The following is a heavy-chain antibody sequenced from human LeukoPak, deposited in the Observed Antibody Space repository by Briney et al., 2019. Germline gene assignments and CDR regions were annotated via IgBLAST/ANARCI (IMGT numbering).Heavy chain of an antibody. D-gene: IGHD3-3*01. CDR2: FDPEDGET. V-gene: IGHV1-24*01. Sequence: ASVKVSCKVSGYTLTELSMHWVRQAPGKGLEWMGGFDPEDGETIYAQKFQGRVTMTGDTSTDTAYMELSSLRSEDTAVYYCATGRFLEWSAFGGVLGRPGSAFDIWGQGTMVTVSS. J-gene: IGHJ3*02. CDR1: GYTLTELS. CDR3: ATGRFLEWSAFGGVLGRPGSAFDI.